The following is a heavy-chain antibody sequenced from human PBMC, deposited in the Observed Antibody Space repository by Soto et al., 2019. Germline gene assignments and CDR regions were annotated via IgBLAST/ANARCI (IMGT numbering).Heavy chain of an antibody. CDR1: GYTFTGYY. CDR2: INPNSGGT. CDR3: ARVVPGAEAWFGP. Sequence: SVKVSCKASGYTFTGYYMHWVRQAPGQGLEWMGWINPNSGGTNYAQKFQGRVSMTTDTSTTTAYMELRSLRSDDTAVYYCARVVPGAEAWFGPWGQGTLVTVSS. J-gene: IGHJ5*02. V-gene: IGHV1-2*02. D-gene: IGHD2-2*01.